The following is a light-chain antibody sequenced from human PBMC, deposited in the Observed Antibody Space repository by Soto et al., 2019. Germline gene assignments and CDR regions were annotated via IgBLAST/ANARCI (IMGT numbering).Light chain of an antibody. CDR2: GAS. Sequence: EIVMTQSPATLSVSPGEGATLSCRASQSISSNLAWYQQKPGQAPKLLIYGASTRATGFPARFSGSGSGTEFTLTICSLQSEDFAVYYCQQYNDWPLTFGGGTKVDIK. CDR3: QQYNDWPLT. J-gene: IGKJ4*01. CDR1: QSISSN. V-gene: IGKV3-15*01.